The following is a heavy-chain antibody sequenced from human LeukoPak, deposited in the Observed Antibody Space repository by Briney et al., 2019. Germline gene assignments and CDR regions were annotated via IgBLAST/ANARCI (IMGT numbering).Heavy chain of an antibody. J-gene: IGHJ6*03. CDR3: ARIPLYSSSSGLYYYYYYYMDV. V-gene: IGHV4-59*11. D-gene: IGHD6-6*01. CDR2: IYYSGST. Sequence: PSETLSLTCTVSGGPISSHYWSWIRQPPGKGLEWIGYIYYSGSTNYNPSLKSRVTISVDTSKNQFSLKLSSVTAADTAVYYCARIPLYSSSSGLYYYYYYYMDVWGKGTTVTVSS. CDR1: GGPISSHY.